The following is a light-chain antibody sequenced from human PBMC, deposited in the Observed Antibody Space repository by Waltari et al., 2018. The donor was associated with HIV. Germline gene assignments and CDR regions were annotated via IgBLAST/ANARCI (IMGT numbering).Light chain of an antibody. CDR1: DIDTKR. CDR3: QVWDSGTYFLV. V-gene: IGLV3-21*04. Sequence: SYVLTQPPSVSVAPGKTARITCGGNDIDTKRAHWYQQGQGQAPMLVIHADSDRPSGIPERFSGSNSGNTATLTITRVEAGDEADYWCQVWDSGTYFLVFGGGTKLTVL. CDR2: ADS. J-gene: IGLJ2*01.